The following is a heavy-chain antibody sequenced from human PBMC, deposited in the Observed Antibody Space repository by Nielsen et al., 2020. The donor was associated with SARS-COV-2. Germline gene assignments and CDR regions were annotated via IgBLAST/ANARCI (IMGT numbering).Heavy chain of an antibody. V-gene: IGHV3-30-3*02. Sequence: GGSLRLSCAASGFTFSSYAMHWVRQAPGKGLEWVAVISYDGSNKYYADSVKGRFTISRDNSKNTLYLQMNSLRAEDTAVYYCAKSSGWLRNDYWGQGTLVTVSS. D-gene: IGHD5-12*01. J-gene: IGHJ4*02. CDR1: GFTFSSYA. CDR2: ISYDGSNK. CDR3: AKSSGWLRNDY.